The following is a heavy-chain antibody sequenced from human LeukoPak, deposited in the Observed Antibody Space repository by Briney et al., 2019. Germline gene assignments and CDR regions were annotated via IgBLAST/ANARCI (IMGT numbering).Heavy chain of an antibody. Sequence: GSLRLSCAASGFTFRNYVIHWVRQAPGKGLEWVAVTSSDLNVKLFADSVKGRFTISRDNSRSTLYLQMNSLRPEDTAIYYCAREGYYGSGSPPSLYFDYWGQGTLVTVSS. CDR3: AREGYYGSGSPPSLYFDY. D-gene: IGHD3-10*01. CDR2: TSSDLNVK. CDR1: GFTFRNYV. J-gene: IGHJ4*02. V-gene: IGHV3-30-3*01.